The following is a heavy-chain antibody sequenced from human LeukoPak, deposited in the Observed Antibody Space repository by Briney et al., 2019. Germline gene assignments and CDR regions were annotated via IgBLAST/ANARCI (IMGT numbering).Heavy chain of an antibody. CDR1: GGTFSSYA. V-gene: IGHV1-69*04. Sequence: ASVKVSCKASGGTFSSYAISWVRQAPGQGLEWMGRIIPILGIANYAQKFQGRVTITADKSTSTAYMELSSLRSEDTAVYYCASGYSSSSDTIDYWGQGTLVTVSS. CDR3: ASGYSSSSDTIDY. J-gene: IGHJ4*02. CDR2: IIPILGIA. D-gene: IGHD6-13*01.